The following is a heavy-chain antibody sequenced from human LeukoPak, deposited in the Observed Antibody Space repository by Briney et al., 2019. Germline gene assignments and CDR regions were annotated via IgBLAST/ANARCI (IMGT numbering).Heavy chain of an antibody. CDR3: TRHHIGETPFDY. CDR1: GFTFSDSA. D-gene: IGHD2-21*01. J-gene: IGHJ4*02. V-gene: IGHV3-73*01. CDR2: IRSKPNSYAT. Sequence: GGSLRLSCAASGFTFSDSAFHWVRQASGKGLEWVGRIRSKPNSYATAYTASGKGRFTISRDDSKNTAYLEMNSLNTEDTAMYYCTRHHIGETPFDYWGQGTLVTVSS.